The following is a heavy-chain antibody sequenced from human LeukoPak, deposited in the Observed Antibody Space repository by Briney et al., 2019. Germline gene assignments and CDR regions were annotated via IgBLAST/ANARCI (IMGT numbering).Heavy chain of an antibody. CDR1: GGSISSYY. V-gene: IGHV4-4*07. Sequence: SGTLSLTCTVSGGSISSYYWSWIRQPAGKGLEWIGRIYTSGSTNYNPSLKSRVTMSVDTSKNQFSLKLSSVTAADTAVYYCARLRWPPGRPTMDVWGKGTTVTVSS. CDR2: IYTSGST. J-gene: IGHJ6*03. CDR3: ARLRWPPGRPTMDV. D-gene: IGHD5-12*01.